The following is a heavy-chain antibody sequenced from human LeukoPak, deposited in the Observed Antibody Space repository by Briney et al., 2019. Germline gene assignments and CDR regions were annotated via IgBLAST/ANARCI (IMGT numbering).Heavy chain of an antibody. D-gene: IGHD6-13*01. J-gene: IGHJ4*02. CDR2: IKQDGSEK. CDR1: GFTSSSYW. Sequence: PGGSLRLSCAVSGFTSSSYWMSWVRQAPGKGLEWVANIKQDGSEKHYVGSVKGRFTVSRDNAKNSLYLQMNSLRAEDTAVYYCAREYRGQQLVRSFDYWGQGTLVTVSS. V-gene: IGHV3-7*01. CDR3: AREYRGQQLVRSFDY.